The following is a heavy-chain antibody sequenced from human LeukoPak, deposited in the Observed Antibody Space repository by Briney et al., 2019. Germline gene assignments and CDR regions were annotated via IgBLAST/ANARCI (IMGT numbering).Heavy chain of an antibody. J-gene: IGHJ6*02. CDR2: IIPILGIA. CDR3: ARESDIVATILPYYYYYYGMDV. Sequence: SVKVSCKASGGTFSSYAISWVRQAPGQGLEWMGRIIPILGIANYAQKFQGRVTITADKSTSTAYMELSSLRSEDTAVYYCARESDIVATILPYYYYYYGMDVWGQGTTVTVSS. V-gene: IGHV1-69*04. CDR1: GGTFSSYA. D-gene: IGHD5-12*01.